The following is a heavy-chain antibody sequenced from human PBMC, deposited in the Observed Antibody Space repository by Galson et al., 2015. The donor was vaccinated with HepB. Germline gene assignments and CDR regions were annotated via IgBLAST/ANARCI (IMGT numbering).Heavy chain of an antibody. CDR1: GFTFTSSA. Sequence: SVKVSCKASGFTFTSSAVQWVRQARGQRLEWIGWIVVGSGNTNYAQKFQERVTITRDMSTSTAYMELSSLRSEDTAVYYCAAEYPSSGVRFLEWYPTGYGMDVWGQGTTVTVSS. J-gene: IGHJ6*02. V-gene: IGHV1-58*01. CDR3: AAEYPSSGVRFLEWYPTGYGMDV. D-gene: IGHD3-3*01. CDR2: IVVGSGNT.